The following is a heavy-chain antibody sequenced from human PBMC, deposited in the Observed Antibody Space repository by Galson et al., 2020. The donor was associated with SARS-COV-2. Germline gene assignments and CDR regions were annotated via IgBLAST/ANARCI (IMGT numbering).Heavy chain of an antibody. J-gene: IGHJ3*02. D-gene: IGHD3-10*01. CDR3: ARDQRTGNAFDI. Sequence: SQTLSLTCVISGDSVSSNSAAWNWIRQSPSRGLEWLGRTYYRSRWYSEYAVSVKSRITINPDTSKNQFSLQLNSVTPEDTAVYYCARDQRTGNAFDIWGQGTMVTVSS. V-gene: IGHV6-1*01. CDR2: TYYRSRWYS. CDR1: GDSVSSNSAA.